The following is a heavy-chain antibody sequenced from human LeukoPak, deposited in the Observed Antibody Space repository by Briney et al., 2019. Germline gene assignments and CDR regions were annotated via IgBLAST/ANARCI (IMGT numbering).Heavy chain of an antibody. J-gene: IGHJ4*02. CDR1: GESFSGYY. CDR3: ARGPRRYFDPSHYFDY. V-gene: IGHV4-34*01. CDR2: INHSGST. Sequence: SETLSLTCAVYGESFSGYYWSWIRQPPGKGLEWIGEINHSGSTNYNPSLKSRVTISVDTSKNQFSLRLSSVTAADTAVYYCARGPRRYFDPSHYFDYWGQGTLVTVSS. D-gene: IGHD3-9*01.